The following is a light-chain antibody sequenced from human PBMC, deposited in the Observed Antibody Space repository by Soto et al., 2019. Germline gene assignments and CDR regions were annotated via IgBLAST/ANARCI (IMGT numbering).Light chain of an antibody. CDR1: QSVSSN. V-gene: IGKV3-15*01. CDR3: QQYKNGWT. CDR2: GAS. Sequence: IVMTQSPATLSVSPGQRATLSCRASQSVSSNLAWYQQKPGQAHRLLMYGASTRATGIPARFSGSGSGTEFTLTISSLQSVDFAVYYCQQYKNGWTFGQGTKVEIK. J-gene: IGKJ1*01.